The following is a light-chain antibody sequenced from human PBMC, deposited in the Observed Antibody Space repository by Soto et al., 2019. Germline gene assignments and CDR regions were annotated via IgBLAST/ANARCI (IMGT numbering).Light chain of an antibody. Sequence: DIVMTQSPDSLAVSLGERATINCKSSQSVLYSPTNKNYLAWYQQKPGQSPRLLISWASTRQSGVPDRFSGSGSGTDFTLTISNLQAEDVAVYYCQQYDSVPLTFGGGTKVEIK. V-gene: IGKV4-1*01. J-gene: IGKJ4*01. CDR3: QQYDSVPLT. CDR1: QSVLYSPTNKNY. CDR2: WAS.